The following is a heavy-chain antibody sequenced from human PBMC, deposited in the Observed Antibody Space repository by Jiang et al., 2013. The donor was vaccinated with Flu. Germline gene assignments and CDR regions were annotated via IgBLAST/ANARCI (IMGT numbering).Heavy chain of an antibody. CDR1: GFNFDSYA. CDR3: VKDLNYSGDY. J-gene: IGHJ4*02. D-gene: IGHD1-7*01. V-gene: IGHV3-64D*06. CDR2: ISYNGGTT. Sequence: VQLVESGGGLVQPGGSLRLSCSASGFNFDSYAMHWVRQAPGKGLEYVSEISYNGGTTYYPESMKGRFTISRDQSKNTLFLQMSSLRAEDTAVYYCVKDLNYSGDYWGQGTLVIVSS.